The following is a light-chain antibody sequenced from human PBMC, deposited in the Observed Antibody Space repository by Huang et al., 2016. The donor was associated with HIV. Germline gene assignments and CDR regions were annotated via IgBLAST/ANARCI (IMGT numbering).Light chain of an antibody. CDR3: QHYNNWPPRYT. CDR2: AAS. CDR1: QSVKSN. J-gene: IGKJ2*01. Sequence: ETVMTQSPAILSVSPGASATLSCRASQSVKSNLAWYQQKPGQPPRLLIYAASTRATGVPPRFSGSGAETEFTLTISDLQSEDIALYYCQHYNNWPPRYTFGQGTKLDIK. V-gene: IGKV3-15*01.